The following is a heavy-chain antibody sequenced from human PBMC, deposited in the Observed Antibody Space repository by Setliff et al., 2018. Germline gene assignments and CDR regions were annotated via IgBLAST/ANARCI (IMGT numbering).Heavy chain of an antibody. V-gene: IGHV4-59*02. CDR1: GGSVDSYY. Sequence: SETLSLTCTVSGGSVDSYYWSWIRQPPGKGLELIGYIYSGGTTDSKPSLKSRVNISVDTSKNHVSLKMTSVTAADTAVYYCAREPLAAPGHGFFDYWGQGALVTVSS. J-gene: IGHJ4*02. CDR3: AREPLAAPGHGFFDY. CDR2: IYSGGTT. D-gene: IGHD6-6*01.